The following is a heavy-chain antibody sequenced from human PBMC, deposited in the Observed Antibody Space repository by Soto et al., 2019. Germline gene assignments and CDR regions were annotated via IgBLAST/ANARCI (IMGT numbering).Heavy chain of an antibody. V-gene: IGHV1-18*01. J-gene: IGHJ3*02. Sequence: VASVKVSCKASGYTFTSYGISWVRQAPGQRLERKGWISAYNVNTNYAQKLQGRVTMTTDTSTSTAYMELRSLRSDDTAVYYWARDGPMDRAFDIWGQGKMVTVSS. D-gene: IGHD3-10*01. CDR2: ISAYNVNT. CDR1: GYTFTSYG. CDR3: ARDGPMDRAFDI.